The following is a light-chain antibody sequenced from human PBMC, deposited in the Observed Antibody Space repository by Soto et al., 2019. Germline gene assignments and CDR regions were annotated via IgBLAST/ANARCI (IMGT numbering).Light chain of an antibody. V-gene: IGKV3-20*01. CDR2: GAS. J-gene: IGKJ1*01. Sequence: EVVLTQSPDTLSLSPGARATLSCRASQSVSSDFLAWYQQKPGQAPRLLIYGASSRATGIPDRFSGSGSGTDFTLTIKRLEPDDFAVYYGQQYGSSPPWTFGQGTKVEIK. CDR3: QQYGSSPPWT. CDR1: QSVSSDF.